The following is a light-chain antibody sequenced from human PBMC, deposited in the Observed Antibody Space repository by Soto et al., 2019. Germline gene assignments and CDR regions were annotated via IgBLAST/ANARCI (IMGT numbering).Light chain of an antibody. CDR1: ESISSW. CDR2: KAS. Sequence: DIPMTQSPSTLSASVGDRVIITCRASESISSWLAWYQQKPGKAPKLLIYKASSLESGVPSRFSGSGSGTQFTLTISSLQPEDFATYYCQQHYNYPRTFGQGTKVEI. J-gene: IGKJ1*01. CDR3: QQHYNYPRT. V-gene: IGKV1-5*03.